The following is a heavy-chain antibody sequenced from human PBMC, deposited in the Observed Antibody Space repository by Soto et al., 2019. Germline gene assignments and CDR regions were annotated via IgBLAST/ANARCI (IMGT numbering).Heavy chain of an antibody. Sequence: LSLTCAVHCGSFRVYHLTWIRQPPGKGLEWIGEINNSGSTNDNPSLKSRVTISRDTSKNQFSLSLSSVTAADTAIYYCARGGYTSGWFRFWGQGILVTVSS. CDR3: ARGGYTSGWFRF. J-gene: IGHJ4*02. CDR2: INNSGST. D-gene: IGHD6-19*01. CDR1: CGSFRVYH. V-gene: IGHV4-34*01.